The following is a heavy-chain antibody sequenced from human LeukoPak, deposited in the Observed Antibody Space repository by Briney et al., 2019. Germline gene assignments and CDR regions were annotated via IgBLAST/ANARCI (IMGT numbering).Heavy chain of an antibody. CDR3: AKDSPVLTV. D-gene: IGHD3-9*01. CDR1: GFTITSYG. Sequence: PGGSLRLSCAASGFTITSYGMSWVRQVPGKGLEWVSAISGGSDSTYYADSAKGRFTISRDKSKNTLYLQMNSLRAEDTAIYYCAKDSPVLTVWGQGALVTVSS. J-gene: IGHJ4*02. CDR2: ISGGSDST. V-gene: IGHV3-23*01.